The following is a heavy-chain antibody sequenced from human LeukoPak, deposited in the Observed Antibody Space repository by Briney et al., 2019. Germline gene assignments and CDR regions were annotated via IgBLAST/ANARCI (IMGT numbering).Heavy chain of an antibody. Sequence: SETLSLTCAVSGGAISSSSYYWGWIRQTPGKGLEWIGSIYYTGSSYYNPSLKSRVTMSVDTSKNQFSLNLNSVTAADTAVYYCARDSSGADGDCWGQGTLVTVSS. CDR1: GGAISSSSYY. CDR3: ARDSSGADGDC. D-gene: IGHD6-25*01. CDR2: IYYTGSS. J-gene: IGHJ4*02. V-gene: IGHV4-39*07.